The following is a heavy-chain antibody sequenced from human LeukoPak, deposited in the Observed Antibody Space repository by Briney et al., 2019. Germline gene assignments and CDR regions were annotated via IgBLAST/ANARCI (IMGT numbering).Heavy chain of an antibody. CDR1: GYTLTELS. Sequence: GASVKVSCKVSGYTLTELSMHWVRQAPGKGLEWMGGFEPEDGETIYAQKFQGRVTMTEDTSTDTAYMELGSLRSEDTAVYSCATGLLPKYCRGGSCYWGEDYWGQGTLLTVSS. CDR3: ATGLLPKYCRGGSCYWGEDY. CDR2: FEPEDGET. J-gene: IGHJ4*02. D-gene: IGHD2-15*01. V-gene: IGHV1-24*01.